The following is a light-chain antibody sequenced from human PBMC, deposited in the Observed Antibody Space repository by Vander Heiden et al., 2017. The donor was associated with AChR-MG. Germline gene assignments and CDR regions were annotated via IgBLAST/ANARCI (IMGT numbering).Light chain of an antibody. V-gene: IGLV1-44*01. CDR2: RNN. CDR3: AAWFGTLNGWV. CDR1: ASNVGSSS. Sequence: QSVLIQPPSASGTPGQRVTISCSGGASNVGSSSVNWYQQLPGTAPKLLIFRNNQRPSGVPDRFSGSKSDTSASLAISGLQSEDEADYYCAAWFGTLNGWVFGGGTKLTVL. J-gene: IGLJ3*02.